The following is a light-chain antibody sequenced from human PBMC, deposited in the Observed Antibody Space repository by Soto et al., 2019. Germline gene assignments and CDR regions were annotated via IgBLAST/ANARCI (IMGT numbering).Light chain of an antibody. CDR1: QGISSY. J-gene: IGKJ5*01. CDR3: QQFNSFLIT. V-gene: IGKV1-9*01. CDR2: AAS. Sequence: DIQLTQSPSFLSASVGDRVTITCRASQGISSYLAWYQQKPGKAPKLLIYAASTLQSGVPSRFSGSGSGTEFTLTISSLPAEDFATYFFQQFNSFLITFGQGKRVAIK.